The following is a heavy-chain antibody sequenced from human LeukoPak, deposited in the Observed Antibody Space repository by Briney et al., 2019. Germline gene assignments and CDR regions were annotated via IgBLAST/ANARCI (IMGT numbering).Heavy chain of an antibody. J-gene: IGHJ3*02. CDR3: ARDLQSGGFDAFDI. V-gene: IGHV1-2*02. CDR2: INPDSGGT. D-gene: IGHD1-26*01. CDR1: GYTFTAYY. Sequence: SVKVSCKASGYTFTAYYTHWVRQAPGQGLEWMGWINPDSGGTNYAQRIQGRVTMTRDTSISTAYMELSRLRSDDTAMYYCARDLQSGGFDAFDIWGQGTMVTVSS.